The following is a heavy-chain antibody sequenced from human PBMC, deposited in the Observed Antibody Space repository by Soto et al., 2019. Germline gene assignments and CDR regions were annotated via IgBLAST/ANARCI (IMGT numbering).Heavy chain of an antibody. CDR3: ARAWYCSGGTCYSDS. D-gene: IGHD2-15*01. J-gene: IGHJ4*02. CDR2: ISAYNGNT. V-gene: IGHV1-18*01. CDR1: GYTFTSYG. Sequence: GASVKVSCKTSGYTFTSYGFIWVRQAPGQGLEWMGWISAYNGNTKYAQNLQGRVTMTTDTSTSTAYMELRSLRSDDAAVYYCARAWYCSGGTCYSDSWGQGTLVTSPQ.